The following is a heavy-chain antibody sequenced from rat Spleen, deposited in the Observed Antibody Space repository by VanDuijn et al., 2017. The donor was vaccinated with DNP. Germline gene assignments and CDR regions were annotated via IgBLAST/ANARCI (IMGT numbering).Heavy chain of an antibody. V-gene: IGHV5-7*01. CDR2: ISYDRSST. CDR1: GFTFSNYD. D-gene: IGHD1-10*01. J-gene: IGHJ3*01. CDR3: ARGGNNLFAY. Sequence: EVQLVESGGGLVQPGRSLKLSCAVSGFTFSNYDMAWVRQAPKKGLEWVATISYDRSSTHYRDSVKGRFTISRDNAKSTLYLQMDSLKSEDTATYYCARGGNNLFAYWGQGTLVTVSS.